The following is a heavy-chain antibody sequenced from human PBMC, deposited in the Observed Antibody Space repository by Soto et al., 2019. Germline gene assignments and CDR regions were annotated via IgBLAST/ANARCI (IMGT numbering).Heavy chain of an antibody. D-gene: IGHD6-19*01. CDR2: ISGGGAST. Sequence: EVQLSESGGGLVQPGGSLRLSCAVSGFSFAGYAMSWVRQAPGKGLEWVSGISGGGASTYYAGSVKGRFTISRDNSGYTVYLQMNSLIAEDTAVYYCVKGQGFSAYYYGMDVWGQGTAVTVSS. CDR1: GFSFAGYA. CDR3: VKGQGFSAYYYGMDV. V-gene: IGHV3-23*01. J-gene: IGHJ6*02.